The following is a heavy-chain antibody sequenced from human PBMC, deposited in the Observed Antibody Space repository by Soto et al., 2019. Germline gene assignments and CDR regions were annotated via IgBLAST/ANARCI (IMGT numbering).Heavy chain of an antibody. CDR2: ISAYNGNT. D-gene: IGHD6-13*01. V-gene: IGHV1-18*01. J-gene: IGHJ5*02. CDR1: GYTFTSYG. CDR3: ARTPLPYSSSWFNWFDP. Sequence: ASVKVSCKASGYTFTSYGISWVRQAPGQGLEWMGWISAYNGNTNYAQKLQGRVTMTTDTSTSTAYMELRSLRSDDTAVYYCARTPLPYSSSWFNWFDPWGQGTLVTVSS.